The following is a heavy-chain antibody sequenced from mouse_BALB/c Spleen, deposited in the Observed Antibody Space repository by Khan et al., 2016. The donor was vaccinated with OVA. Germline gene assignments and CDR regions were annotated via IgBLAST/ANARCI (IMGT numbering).Heavy chain of an antibody. CDR2: INTYTGEP. CDR3: ARVGYNVTMDY. CDR1: GYTFTIYG. Sequence: QIQLVQSGPELKKPGETVKISCKASGYTFTIYGMNWVRQAPGKGLKWMGWINTYTGEPTYADDFKGRFAFSLETSASTAFLQINNLTNEDTATYFCARVGYNVTMDYWGQGTSVTVSS. J-gene: IGHJ4*01. D-gene: IGHD2-14*01. V-gene: IGHV9-3-1*01.